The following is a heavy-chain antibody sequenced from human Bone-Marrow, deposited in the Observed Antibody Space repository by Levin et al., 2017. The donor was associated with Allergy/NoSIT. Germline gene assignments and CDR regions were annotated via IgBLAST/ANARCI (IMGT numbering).Heavy chain of an antibody. CDR1: GGTFGRDG. CDR3: ARRGGNSSGGHYFHP. J-gene: IGHJ5*02. CDR2: IIPMFGST. Sequence: GGSLRLSCKASGGTFGRDGISWLRQAPGQGLEWMGGIIPMFGSTNYPQKFQGKVTIIADESTSTMELESLRSEDTAIYFCARRGGNSSGGHYFHPWGQGTLVAVSS. V-gene: IGHV1-69*01. D-gene: IGHD4-23*01.